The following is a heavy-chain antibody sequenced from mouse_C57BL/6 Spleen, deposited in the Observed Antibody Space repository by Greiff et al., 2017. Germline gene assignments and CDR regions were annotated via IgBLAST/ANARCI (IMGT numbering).Heavy chain of an antibody. CDR3: TAFPMITTYFDY. D-gene: IGHD2-4*01. CDR1: GFTFSNYW. CDR2: IRLKSDNYAT. V-gene: IGHV6-3*01. Sequence: DVKVEESGGGLVQPGGSMKLSCVASGFTFSNYWMNWVRQSPEKGLEWVAQIRLKSDNYATHYAESVKGRFTISRDDSKSSVYLQMNNLRAEDTGIYYCTAFPMITTYFDYWGQGTTLTVSS. J-gene: IGHJ2*01.